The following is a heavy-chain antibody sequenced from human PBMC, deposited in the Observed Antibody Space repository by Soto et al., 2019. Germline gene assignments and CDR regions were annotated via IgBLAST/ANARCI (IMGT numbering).Heavy chain of an antibody. Sequence: QVQLVESGGGVVQPGRSLRLSCAASGFTFSSYAMHWVRQAPGKGLEWVAVISYDGSNKYYADSVKGRFTISRDNSKNTLNLQMNSLRAEDTAVYYCARDSKLGVNWYFDLWGRGTLVTVSS. CDR1: GFTFSSYA. CDR2: ISYDGSNK. J-gene: IGHJ2*01. CDR3: ARDSKLGVNWYFDL. V-gene: IGHV3-30-3*01. D-gene: IGHD6-13*01.